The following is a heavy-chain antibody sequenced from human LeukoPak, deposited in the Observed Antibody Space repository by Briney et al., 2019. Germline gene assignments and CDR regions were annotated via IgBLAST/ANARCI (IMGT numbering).Heavy chain of an antibody. Sequence: GGSLRLSCAASEFTFSDYYMSWIRQAQGKGLEWVSYISSSGSTIYYADSVKGRFTISRDNAKNSLYLQMNSLRAEDTAVYYCASLMTTVTTIDYWGQGTLVTVSS. V-gene: IGHV3-11*01. D-gene: IGHD4-17*01. CDR2: ISSSGSTI. J-gene: IGHJ4*02. CDR3: ASLMTTVTTIDY. CDR1: EFTFSDYY.